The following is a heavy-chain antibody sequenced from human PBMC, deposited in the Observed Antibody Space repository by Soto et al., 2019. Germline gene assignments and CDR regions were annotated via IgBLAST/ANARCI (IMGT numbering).Heavy chain of an antibody. Sequence: QVQLVESGGGVVQPGWSLRLSCAASGFTFSSYAMHWIRQAPGKGLEWVAIISFDGSNEYYADSVKGRFTISRDNSENTLYLQVRSLRAEDTAVYYCAKTYYYDRSGYYQNWFDPWGQGTLVTVSS. CDR2: ISFDGSNE. CDR1: GFTFSSYA. J-gene: IGHJ5*02. V-gene: IGHV3-30-3*02. D-gene: IGHD3-22*01. CDR3: AKTYYYDRSGYYQNWFDP.